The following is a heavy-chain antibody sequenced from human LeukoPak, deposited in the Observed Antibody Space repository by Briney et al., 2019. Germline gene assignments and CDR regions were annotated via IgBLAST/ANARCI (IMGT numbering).Heavy chain of an antibody. Sequence: GGSLRLSCAASGFTFSNYKMNWVRQAPGKGLEWVSSISGSSTYIYYVDSVKGRFTISRDNAKNSLYLQMNSLRAEDTAVYYCARDPDDYSNRSGMDVWGQGTTVTVSS. V-gene: IGHV3-21*04. CDR3: ARDPDDYSNRSGMDV. D-gene: IGHD4-4*01. CDR2: ISGSSTYI. J-gene: IGHJ6*02. CDR1: GFTFSNYK.